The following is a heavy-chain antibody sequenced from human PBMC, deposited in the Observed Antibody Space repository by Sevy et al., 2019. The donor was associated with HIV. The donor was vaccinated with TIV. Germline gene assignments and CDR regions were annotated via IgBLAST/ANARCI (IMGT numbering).Heavy chain of an antibody. D-gene: IGHD6-13*01. CDR3: ARVSDGHSSSWYFYYYMDV. V-gene: IGHV4-59*01. Sequence: SENLSLTCTVSGGSISSYYWSWIRQPPGKGLEWIGYIYYSGSTNYNPSLKSRVTISVDTSKNQFSLKLSSVTAADTAVYNCARVSDGHSSSWYFYYYMDVWGKGTTVTVSS. CDR1: GGSISSYY. J-gene: IGHJ6*03. CDR2: IYYSGST.